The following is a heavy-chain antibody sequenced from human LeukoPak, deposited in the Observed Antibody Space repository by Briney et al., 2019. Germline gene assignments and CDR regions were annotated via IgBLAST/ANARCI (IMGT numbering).Heavy chain of an antibody. CDR1: GFTFSNYA. D-gene: IGHD6-19*01. V-gene: IGHV4-4*08. Sequence: TGGSLRLSCAASGFTFSNYAMSWVRQAPGKGLEWIGRNYSSGSTDYNPSLRSRVTISVDTSKNHFSLKLNSVTAADTTMYYCARDGHSSCWTFFDYWGQGVLVTVSS. CDR2: NYSSGST. J-gene: IGHJ4*02. CDR3: ARDGHSSCWTFFDY.